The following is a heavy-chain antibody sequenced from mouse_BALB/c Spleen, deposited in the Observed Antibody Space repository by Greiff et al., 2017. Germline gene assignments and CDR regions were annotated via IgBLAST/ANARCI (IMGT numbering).Heavy chain of an antibody. CDR2: ISSGGST. J-gene: IGHJ1*01. CDR1: GFTFSSYA. Sequence: VQLKESGGGLVKPGGSLKLSCAASGFTFSSYAMSWVRQTPEKRLEWVASISSGGSTYYPDSVKGRFTISRDNARNILYLQMSSLRSEDTAMYYCARGYDGYYWYFDVWGAGTTVTVSS. CDR3: ARGYDGYYWYFDV. D-gene: IGHD2-3*01. V-gene: IGHV5-6-5*01.